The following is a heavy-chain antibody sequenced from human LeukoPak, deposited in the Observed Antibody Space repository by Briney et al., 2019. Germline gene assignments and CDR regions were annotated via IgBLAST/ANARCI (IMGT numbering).Heavy chain of an antibody. CDR3: ARGYDSSGYPNWFDP. J-gene: IGHJ5*02. CDR2: IWYDGSNK. Sequence: PGGPLRLSCAASGLTFSSYGMHWDRQAPGKGLEWVALIWYDGSNKYYADSVKGRFTISRDNSKNTLYLQMNRLRAEDTAVYYCARGYDSSGYPNWFDPWGQGTLVTVSS. CDR1: GLTFSSYG. V-gene: IGHV3-33*01. D-gene: IGHD3-22*01.